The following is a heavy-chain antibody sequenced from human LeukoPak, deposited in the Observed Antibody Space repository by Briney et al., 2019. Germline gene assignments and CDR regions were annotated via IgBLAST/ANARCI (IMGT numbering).Heavy chain of an antibody. CDR3: ARDPEGSTSCYGGCAYYYYYGMDV. CDR1: GGTFISYA. D-gene: IGHD2-2*01. CDR2: IIPIFGTA. V-gene: IGHV1-69*13. Sequence: GASVKVSCKASGGTFISYAISWVRQAPGQGLEWMGGIIPIFGTANYAQKFQGRVTITADESTSTAYMELSSLRSEDTAVYYCARDPEGSTSCYGGCAYYYYYGMDVWGQGTTVTVSS. J-gene: IGHJ6*02.